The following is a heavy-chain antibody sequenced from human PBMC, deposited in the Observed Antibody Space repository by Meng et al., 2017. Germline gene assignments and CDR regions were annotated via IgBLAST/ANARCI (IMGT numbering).Heavy chain of an antibody. V-gene: IGHV5-51*01. D-gene: IGHD3-22*01. J-gene: IGHJ3*01. CDR1: GYIFISYW. CDR3: ARHIRSDSSGYKDEDYTFEL. Sequence: GESLMISCKGSGYIFISYWIGWVRQMPGKRLEWMGIIYPDDSDTRYSPSFQGQVTMSVDKCTNAGYLQWSSLKASDTAMYYCARHIRSDSSGYKDEDYTFELWGQGTMVTVSS. CDR2: IYPDDSDT.